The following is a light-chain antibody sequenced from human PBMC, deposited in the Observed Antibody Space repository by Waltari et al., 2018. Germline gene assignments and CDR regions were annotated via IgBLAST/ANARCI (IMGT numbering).Light chain of an antibody. CDR1: QSVSSSY. CDR3: QQYGSSPQT. Sequence: DIVLTQSPGTLSLSQGERATLSCRASQSVSSSYLAWYQQKPGQAPRLLIYGASSRATDIPDRFSGSGSGTDFTLTISRLEPEDFAVYYCQQYGSSPQTFGQGTKVEIK. CDR2: GAS. J-gene: IGKJ1*01. V-gene: IGKV3-20*01.